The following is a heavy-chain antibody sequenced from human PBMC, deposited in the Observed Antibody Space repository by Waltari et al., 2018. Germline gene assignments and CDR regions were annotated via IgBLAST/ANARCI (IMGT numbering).Heavy chain of an antibody. V-gene: IGHV4-38-2*01. CDR3: ARTWDIVVVVSATGDDYGIL. CDR1: GGSISSGYY. CDR2: IGGRSGST. J-gene: IGHJ4*02. Sequence: QVQLQESGPGLVKPSETLSLTCAVSGGSISSGYYWSWIRQPPGKGLEWIGYIGGRSGSTYDNPSLKSRVTISNDTAKTQFSRTLSSVTAADTAVYYCARTWDIVVVVSATGDDYGILWGQGVLVTVSS. D-gene: IGHD2-15*01.